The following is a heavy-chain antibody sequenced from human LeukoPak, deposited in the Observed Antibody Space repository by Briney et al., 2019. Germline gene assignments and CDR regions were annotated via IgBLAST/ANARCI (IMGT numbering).Heavy chain of an antibody. J-gene: IGHJ6*03. V-gene: IGHV4-30-4*08. CDR2: INHSGST. CDR3: ARSGPRGGYYYYYYYMDV. D-gene: IGHD2-15*01. Sequence: PSQTLSLTCTVSGGSISSGDYYWSWIRQPPGKGLEWIGEINHSGSTNYNPSLKSRVTISVDTSKNQFSLKLSSVTAADTAVYYCARSGPRGGYYYYYYYMDVWGKGTTVTVSS. CDR1: GGSISSGDYY.